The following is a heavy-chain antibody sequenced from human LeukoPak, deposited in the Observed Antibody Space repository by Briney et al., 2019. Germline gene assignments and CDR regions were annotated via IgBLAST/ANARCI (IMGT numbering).Heavy chain of an antibody. V-gene: IGHV3-53*01. CDR3: ARGNYYGSGSYYNP. CDR1: GFTVSSNY. J-gene: IGHJ5*02. D-gene: IGHD3-10*01. Sequence: GGSLRLSCAASGFTVSSNYMSWVRQAPGKGLEWVSVIYSGGSTYYADSVKGRFTISRDNSKNTLYLQMNSLRAEDTAVYYCARGNYYGSGSYYNPWGQGTLVTVSS. CDR2: IYSGGST.